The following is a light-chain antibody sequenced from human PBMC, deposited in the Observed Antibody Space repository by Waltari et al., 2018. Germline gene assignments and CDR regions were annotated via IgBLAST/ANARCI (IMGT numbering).Light chain of an antibody. CDR2: GAS. CDR1: QGIRND. V-gene: IGKV1-6*01. J-gene: IGKJ2*03. Sequence: TQSPSSLSASVGDRVTITCRASQGIRNDLGWYQQKPGKDPKLLIYGASNLHGGVPSRFSGSGSGTDFTLTISRPQPEDFATYYCLQDYNFPHSFGQGTKLEIK. CDR3: LQDYNFPHS.